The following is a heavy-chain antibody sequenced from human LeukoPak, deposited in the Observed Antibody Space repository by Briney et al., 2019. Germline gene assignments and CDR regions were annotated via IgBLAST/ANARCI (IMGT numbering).Heavy chain of an antibody. V-gene: IGHV4-38-2*02. CDR1: GYSISNGYY. J-gene: IGHJ4*02. D-gene: IGHD3-10*01. Sequence: NPSETLSLTCTVSGYSISNGYYWGWIRQSPGKGLEWIGSIYHTGNTYYNPSLKSRVTISVDMSRNQYSLRLSSMTAADTAVYYCTGEASGVRYGFPHYWGQGTLVIVSS. CDR3: TGEASGVRYGFPHY. CDR2: IYHTGNT.